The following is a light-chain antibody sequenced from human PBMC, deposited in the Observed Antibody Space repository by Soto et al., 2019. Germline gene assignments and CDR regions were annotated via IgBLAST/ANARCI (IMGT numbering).Light chain of an antibody. CDR3: QQYNNWPLT. J-gene: IGKJ5*01. V-gene: IGKV3D-20*01. CDR2: DTS. Sequence: VVLTQSPATLSLSPGERGTLSCGASQSVSSSYVAWYQHKPGLAPRLLIHDTSSRAIGIPDRLSGSKSGTNFTLTITSLQSEDFAVYWCQQYNNWPLTFGPGTRLEI. CDR1: QSVSSSY.